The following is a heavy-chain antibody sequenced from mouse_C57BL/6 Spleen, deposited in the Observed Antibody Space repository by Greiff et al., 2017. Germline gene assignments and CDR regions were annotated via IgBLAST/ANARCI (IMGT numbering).Heavy chain of an antibody. CDR2: IHPNSGST. V-gene: IGHV1-64*01. Sequence: QVQLQQPGAELVKPGASVKLSCKASGYPFTSYWMHWVKQRPGQGLEWIGMIHPNSGSTNYNEKFKSKATLTVDKSSSTAYMQLSSLTSEDSAVYYCARSGANYGNSFDYWGQGTTLTVSS. CDR1: GYPFTSYW. CDR3: ARSGANYGNSFDY. D-gene: IGHD2-1*01. J-gene: IGHJ2*01.